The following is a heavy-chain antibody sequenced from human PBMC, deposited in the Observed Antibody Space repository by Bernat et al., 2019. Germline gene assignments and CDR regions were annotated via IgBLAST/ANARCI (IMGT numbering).Heavy chain of an antibody. CDR1: GYTLTELS. D-gene: IGHD3-10*01. CDR2: FDPEDGET. CDR3: ATHPRLNDCGSGSYPSD. Sequence: QVQLVQSGAEVKKPGASVKVSCKVSGYTLTELSMHWVRQAPGKGLEWMGGFDPEDGETSYAQKFQGKVTMTGDTSTDTAYMELSSLRSEDAAVYYCATHPRLNDCGSGSYPSDWGQGTLVTVSS. J-gene: IGHJ4*02. V-gene: IGHV1-24*01.